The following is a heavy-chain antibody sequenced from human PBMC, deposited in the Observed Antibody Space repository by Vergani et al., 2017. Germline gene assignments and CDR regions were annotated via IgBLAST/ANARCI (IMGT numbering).Heavy chain of an antibody. J-gene: IGHJ4*01. CDR1: GFTFSNFA. D-gene: IGHD3-10*01. CDR2: ISGPGLST. Sequence: VHLLESGGGLVQSGGSLRLSCAASGFTFSNFAVSWVRQAPGRGLAWVSIISGPGLSTYYADSLKGRFSISRDNCKNTVFLQMHSLRAEDTAIYYCVKEKIDLGSYFFDSWGHGILVTVSA. CDR3: VKEKIDLGSYFFDS. V-gene: IGHV3-23*01.